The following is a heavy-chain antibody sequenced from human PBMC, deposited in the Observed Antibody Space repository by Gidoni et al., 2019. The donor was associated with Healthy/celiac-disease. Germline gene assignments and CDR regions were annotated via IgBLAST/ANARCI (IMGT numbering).Heavy chain of an antibody. D-gene: IGHD3-10*01. CDR2: ISYDGSNK. J-gene: IGHJ6*02. V-gene: IGHV3-30*18. CDR3: AKDQSYGSGSSNYYYGMDV. CDR1: GFTFSSYG. Sequence: QVQLVESGGGVVQPGRSLRLSCEASGFTFSSYGMHWVRQAPGKGLEWVAVISYDGSNKYYADSVKGRFTISRDNSKNTLYLQMNSLRAEDTAVYYCAKDQSYGSGSSNYYYGMDVWGQGTTVTVSS.